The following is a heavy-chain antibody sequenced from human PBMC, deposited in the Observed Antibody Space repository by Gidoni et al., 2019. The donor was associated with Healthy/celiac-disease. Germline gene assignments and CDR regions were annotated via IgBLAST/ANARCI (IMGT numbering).Heavy chain of an antibody. V-gene: IGHV3-23*01. Sequence: EVQLLESGGGLVQPGGSLRLSCAASGFTFSSYAMSWVRQAPGKGLEWVSAISGSGGSTYYADSVKGRFTISRDNSKNTLYLQMNSLRAEDTAVYYCAKDSDSSGWYDRSLTGGMDVWGQGTTVTVSS. J-gene: IGHJ6*02. CDR1: GFTFSSYA. D-gene: IGHD6-19*01. CDR3: AKDSDSSGWYDRSLTGGMDV. CDR2: ISGSGGST.